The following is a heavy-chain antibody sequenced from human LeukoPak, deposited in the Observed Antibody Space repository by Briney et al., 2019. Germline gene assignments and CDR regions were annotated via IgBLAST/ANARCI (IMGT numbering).Heavy chain of an antibody. V-gene: IGHV1-8*01. CDR1: GYTFTNYD. CDR3: ARVWGSIDY. J-gene: IGHJ4*02. D-gene: IGHD7-27*01. Sequence: ASVKVSCRTSGYTFTNYDINWVRQATGQGLEWMGWMNPKSGNTGSAQRFQGRVTLTRDTSISTAYMELSSLRSEDTAVYYCARVWGSIDYWGQGTLVTVSS. CDR2: MNPKSGNT.